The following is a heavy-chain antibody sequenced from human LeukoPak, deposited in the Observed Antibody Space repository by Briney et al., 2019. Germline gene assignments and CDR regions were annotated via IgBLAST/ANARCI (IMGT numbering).Heavy chain of an antibody. CDR3: AKVDSFGRVTYYDFWSGYYPTFDY. V-gene: IGHV3-21*04. CDR2: ISSSSSYI. D-gene: IGHD3-3*01. J-gene: IGHJ4*02. Sequence: GGSLRLSCAASGFTFSSYSMNWVRQAPGKGLEWVSSISSSSSYIYYADSVKGRFTISRDNSKNTLYLQMNSLRAEDTAVYYCAKVDSFGRVTYYDFWSGYYPTFDYWGQGTLVTVSS. CDR1: GFTFSSYS.